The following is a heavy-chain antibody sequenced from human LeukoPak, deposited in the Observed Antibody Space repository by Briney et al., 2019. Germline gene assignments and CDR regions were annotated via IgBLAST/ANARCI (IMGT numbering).Heavy chain of an antibody. CDR2: IYSGGRT. CDR3: GSTSLLGSGFFDY. CDR1: GFTVSSNY. J-gene: IGHJ4*02. Sequence: GGSLRLSCAASGFTVSSNYMNWVRQAPGKGLEWVSVIYSGGRTYYVDSVKGRFTISRDNSKNTLYLQMNSLRAEDTSVYYCGSTSLLGSGFFDYWGQGTLVTVSS. V-gene: IGHV3-66*01. D-gene: IGHD3-10*02.